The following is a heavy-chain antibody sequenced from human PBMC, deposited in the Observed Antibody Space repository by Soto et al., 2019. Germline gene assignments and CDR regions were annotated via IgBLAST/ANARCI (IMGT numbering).Heavy chain of an antibody. J-gene: IGHJ6*02. V-gene: IGHV3-48*02. D-gene: IGHD2-15*01. CDR1: GFTFSSYS. CDR2: ISSSSSTI. Sequence: PGGSLRLSCAASGFTFSSYSMNWVRQAPGKGLEWVSYISSSSSTIYYADSVKGRFTISRDNAKNSLYLQMNSLRDEDTAVYYCAREPSGSDCSGGSCYYYYGMDVWGQGTTVTVSS. CDR3: AREPSGSDCSGGSCYYYYGMDV.